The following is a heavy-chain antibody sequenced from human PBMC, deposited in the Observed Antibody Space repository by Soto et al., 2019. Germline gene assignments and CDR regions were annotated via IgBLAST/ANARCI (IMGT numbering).Heavy chain of an antibody. CDR3: GRMAYGSGSPFDY. D-gene: IGHD3-10*01. J-gene: IGHJ4*02. CDR1: GFSLTTRGMC. CDR2: IDWDDDI. V-gene: IGHV2-70*11. Sequence: SGPTLVNPTQTLTLTCTFSGFSLTTRGMCVSWIRQPPGKALEWLARIDWDDDIYYNTSLRTRLTISKDTSKNPVVLTMINMDPVDRATYYRGRMAYGSGSPFDYWGEGTVVPVPS.